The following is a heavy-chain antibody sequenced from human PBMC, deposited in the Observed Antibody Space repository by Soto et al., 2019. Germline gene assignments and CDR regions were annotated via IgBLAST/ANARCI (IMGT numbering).Heavy chain of an antibody. CDR2: ISSDGRAT. CDR3: ARDLTSLLY. D-gene: IGHD3-10*01. V-gene: IGHV3-48*02. CDR1: GFTVSSNY. Sequence: GGSLRLSCAASGFTVSSNYMSWVRQAPGKGLEWISHISSDGRATYYADSVKGRFTISRDNDKNSLLLQMDSLRDEDTALYYCARDLTSLLYWGQGTLVTVSS. J-gene: IGHJ4*02.